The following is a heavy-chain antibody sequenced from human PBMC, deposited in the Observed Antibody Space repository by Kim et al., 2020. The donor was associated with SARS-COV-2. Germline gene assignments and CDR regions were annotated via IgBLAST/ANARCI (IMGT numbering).Heavy chain of an antibody. D-gene: IGHD4-17*01. CDR2: SYFDGSS. V-gene: IGHV4-39*01. J-gene: IGHJ4*02. CDR1: GDSVSSESHY. Sequence: SETLSLTCTVSGDSVSSESHYWGWIRQSPGKGLEWIGSSYFDGSSYYKPSLRSRLRISLDTSKNQFSLRLQSVTAADTAIYYCARLYGDYAFHIDSWGRGALVTGSS. CDR3: ARLYGDYAFHIDS.